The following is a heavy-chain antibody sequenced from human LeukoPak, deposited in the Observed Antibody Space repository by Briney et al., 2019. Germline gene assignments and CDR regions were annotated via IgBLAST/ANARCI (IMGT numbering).Heavy chain of an antibody. CDR2: ISYDGNTQ. CDR1: GFIFRNYP. CDR3: VTNGGGDSGYGNFDY. J-gene: IGHJ4*02. D-gene: IGHD5-12*01. Sequence: GGSLRLSCVGSGFIFRNYPMYWVRQAPGKGPEWVAVISYDGNTQYYADSVRGRFTISRDNAKNSLYLQMNSLRVEDTALYYCVTNGGGDSGYGNFDYWGQGTLVTVSS. V-gene: IGHV3-30*04.